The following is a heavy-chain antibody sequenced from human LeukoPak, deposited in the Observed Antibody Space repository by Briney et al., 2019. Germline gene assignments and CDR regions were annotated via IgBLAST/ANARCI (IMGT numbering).Heavy chain of an antibody. CDR2: ISGSGGST. V-gene: IGHV3-23*01. J-gene: IGHJ3*02. CDR1: GFTFSSYA. CDR3: AKDQKQWLVYDAFDI. Sequence: GGSLRLSCAASGFTFSSYAMNWVRQAPGKGLEWVSAISGSGGSTYYADSVKGRFTISRDNSKNTLYLQMNSLRAEDTAVYYCAKDQKQWLVYDAFDIWGQGTMVTVSS. D-gene: IGHD6-19*01.